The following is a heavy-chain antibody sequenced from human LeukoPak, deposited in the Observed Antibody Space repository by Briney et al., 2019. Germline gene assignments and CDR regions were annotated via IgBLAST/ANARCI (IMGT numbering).Heavy chain of an antibody. V-gene: IGHV3-30*18. CDR3: AKDETYSSSWSPFRTASRVNYYYGMDV. D-gene: IGHD6-13*01. Sequence: PGRSLRLSCAASGFTFSSYGMHWVRQAPGKGLEWVAVISYDGSNKYYADSVKGRFTISRDNSKNTLYLQMDSLRAEDTAVYYCAKDETYSSSWSPFRTASRVNYYYGMDVWGQGTTVTVSS. CDR2: ISYDGSNK. J-gene: IGHJ6*02. CDR1: GFTFSSYG.